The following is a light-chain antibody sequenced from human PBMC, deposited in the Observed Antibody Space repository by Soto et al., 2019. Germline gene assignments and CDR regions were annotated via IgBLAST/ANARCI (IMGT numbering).Light chain of an antibody. V-gene: IGKV1-9*01. CDR1: QGISSY. Sequence: DLQLTQSPSFLSASVGDRVTITCRASQGISSYLAWYQQKPGKAPKLLIYAASTLQSGVPSRFSVSGSGTEFTLTISSLQPEDVATYYCQQLKSYPITFGQGTRLEIK. CDR3: QQLKSYPIT. J-gene: IGKJ5*01. CDR2: AAS.